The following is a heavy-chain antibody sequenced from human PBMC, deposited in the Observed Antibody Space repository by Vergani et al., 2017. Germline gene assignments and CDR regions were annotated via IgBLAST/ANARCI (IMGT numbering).Heavy chain of an antibody. CDR1: GGTFSSYA. J-gene: IGHJ6*03. Sequence: QVQLVQSGAEVKKPGSSVKVSCKASGGTFSSYAISWVRQAPGQGLEWMGGIIPIFGTANYAQKFQGRVTITADESTSTAYMELSSLRSEDTAVYYCARGRYCSSTSCQKRGYYYYYMDVWGKGTTVTVSS. D-gene: IGHD2-2*01. CDR2: IIPIFGTA. V-gene: IGHV1-69*01. CDR3: ARGRYCSSTSCQKRGYYYYYMDV.